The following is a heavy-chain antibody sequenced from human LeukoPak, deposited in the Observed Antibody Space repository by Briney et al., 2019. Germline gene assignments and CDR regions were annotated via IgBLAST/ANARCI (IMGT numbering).Heavy chain of an antibody. CDR2: IYYSGST. CDR1: GGSISSYY. CDR3: ARVRMHGWFDP. Sequence: SETLSLTCTVSGGSISSYYWSWIRQPPGKGLEWIGYIYYSGSTNYNPSLKSRVTISVDTSKNQLSLKLSSVTAADRAVYYCARVRMHGWFDPWGQGTLVTVSS. J-gene: IGHJ5*02. V-gene: IGHV4-59*01.